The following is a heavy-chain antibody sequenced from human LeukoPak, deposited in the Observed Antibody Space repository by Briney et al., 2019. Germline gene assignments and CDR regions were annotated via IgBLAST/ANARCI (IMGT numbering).Heavy chain of an antibody. V-gene: IGHV4-34*01. CDR2: INHSGST. D-gene: IGHD2-2*01. J-gene: IGHJ5*02. CDR3: ARGPSRTRFDP. Sequence: SETLSLTCAVYGGSFSGYYWSWIRQLPGKGLEWIGEINHSGSTNYNPSLKSRVTISVDTSKNQFSLKLSSVTAADTAVYYCARGPSRTRFDPWGQGTLVTVSS. CDR1: GGSFSGYY.